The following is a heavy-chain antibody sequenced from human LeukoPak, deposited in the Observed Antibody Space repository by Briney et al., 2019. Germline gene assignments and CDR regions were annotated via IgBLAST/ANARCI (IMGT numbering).Heavy chain of an antibody. Sequence: PGGSLRLSCAASGFTFSSYGMHWVRQAPGKGLEWVAFIRYDGSNKYYADSVKGRFTISRDNSKNTLYLQMNSLRAEDTAVYYCAKDQSLDYYDSSGHLDYWGQGTLVTVSS. J-gene: IGHJ4*02. D-gene: IGHD3-22*01. V-gene: IGHV3-30*02. CDR3: AKDQSLDYYDSSGHLDY. CDR1: GFTFSSYG. CDR2: IRYDGSNK.